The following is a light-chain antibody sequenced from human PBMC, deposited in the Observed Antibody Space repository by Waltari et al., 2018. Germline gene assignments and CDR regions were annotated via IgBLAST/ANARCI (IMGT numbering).Light chain of an antibody. V-gene: IGLV2-8*01. Sequence: QSALTQPPAASGSPGQSVTISCTGTGSDVGKYDYVSWYQQHPGKAPKLMIYELSKRPSGVPERYSGSKSGNTASLTVSGLQAEEEADYYCSSYAGSHYWVFGGGTKLTVL. CDR1: GSDVGKYDY. J-gene: IGLJ3*02. CDR3: SSYAGSHYWV. CDR2: ELS.